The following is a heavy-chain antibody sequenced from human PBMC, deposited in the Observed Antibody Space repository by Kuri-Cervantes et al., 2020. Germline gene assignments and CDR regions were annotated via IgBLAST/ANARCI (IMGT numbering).Heavy chain of an antibody. V-gene: IGHV3-11*01. D-gene: IGHD1-26*01. Sequence: GESLKISCAASGFTFSDHYMSWIRQAPGKGLEWVSYISSSGSTIYYADSVKGRFTISRDNAKNSLYLQMNSLRAEDTAVYYCARVKLVVGGSHVGNAFDIWGQGTMVTDSS. CDR2: ISSSGSTI. CDR1: GFTFSDHY. CDR3: ARVKLVVGGSHVGNAFDI. J-gene: IGHJ3*02.